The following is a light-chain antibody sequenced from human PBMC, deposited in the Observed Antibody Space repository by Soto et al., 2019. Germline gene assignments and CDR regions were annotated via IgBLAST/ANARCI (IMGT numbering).Light chain of an antibody. Sequence: DIQMTQSPSTLSASVGDRVTITCRASQSISSWLAWYQQKPGKAPKLLIYDASSLESGVPSRFSGSGSGTEFTLTISSLQPDDFGTYYCKHTTAFTFGQGTKVDIK. CDR1: QSISSW. V-gene: IGKV1-5*01. J-gene: IGKJ2*01. CDR2: DAS. CDR3: KHTTAFT.